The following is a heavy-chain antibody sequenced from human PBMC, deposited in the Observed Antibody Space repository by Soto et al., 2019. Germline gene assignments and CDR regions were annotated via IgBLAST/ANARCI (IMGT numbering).Heavy chain of an antibody. J-gene: IGHJ4*02. Sequence: KTSETLSLTCTVSGGSISSGGYYWSWIRQHPGKGLEWIGYIYYSGSTNYNPSLKSRVTISVDTSKNQFSLKLSSVTAADTAVYYCARRGYYYDSSGYYFDYWGQGTLVTVSS. CDR1: GGSISSGGYY. CDR3: ARRGYYYDSSGYYFDY. V-gene: IGHV4-61*08. CDR2: IYYSGST. D-gene: IGHD3-22*01.